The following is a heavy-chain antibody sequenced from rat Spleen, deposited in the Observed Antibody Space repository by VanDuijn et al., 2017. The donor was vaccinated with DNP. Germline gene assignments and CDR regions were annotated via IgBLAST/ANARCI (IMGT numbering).Heavy chain of an antibody. Sequence: EVQLVESGGGLVQPGRSLKVSCTASGFTFSDYYMAWVRQAPTRGLEWVASINTSGGTTYYRDSVKGRFTVSRDNAKSTLYLQMDSLRSEDTATYYCTTDSAYWGQGTLVTVSS. V-gene: IGHV5-27*01. CDR1: GFTFSDYY. CDR2: INTSGGTT. CDR3: TTDSAY. J-gene: IGHJ3*01.